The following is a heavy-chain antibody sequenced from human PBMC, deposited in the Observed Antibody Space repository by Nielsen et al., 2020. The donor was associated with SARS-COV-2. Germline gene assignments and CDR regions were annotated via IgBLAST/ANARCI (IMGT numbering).Heavy chain of an antibody. D-gene: IGHD3/OR15-3a*01. J-gene: IGHJ3*01. Sequence: GGSLRLSCEVSGFSLSYYWMHWVRQAPGKGLVWVARIASDGSSTSYADSVKGRLTISRDDTRNTLFLQMNTLRDEDTAVYYCTRSEPESFWTGRFQTRERHDAFYLWGPGTLVTVSS. CDR3: TRSEPESFWTGRFQTRERHDAFYL. CDR2: IASDGSST. V-gene: IGHV3-74*01. CDR1: GFSLSYYW.